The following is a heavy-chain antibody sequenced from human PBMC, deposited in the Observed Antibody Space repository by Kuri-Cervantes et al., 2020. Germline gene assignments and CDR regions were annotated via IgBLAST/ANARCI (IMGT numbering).Heavy chain of an antibody. CDR2: IIPIFGTA. J-gene: IGHJ5*02. D-gene: IGHD6-19*01. V-gene: IGHV1-69*05. Sequence: SVKVSCKASGGTFSSYAISWVRQAPGQGLEWMGGIIPIFGTANYAQKFQGRVTITRDTSASTAYMELSSLRSEDTAVYYCARGPQQWARWFDPWGQGTLVTVSS. CDR3: ARGPQQWARWFDP. CDR1: GGTFSSYA.